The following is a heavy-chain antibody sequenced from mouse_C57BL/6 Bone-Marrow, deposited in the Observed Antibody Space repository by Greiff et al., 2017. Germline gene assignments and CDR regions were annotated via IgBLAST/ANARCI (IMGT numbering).Heavy chain of an antibody. CDR2: IWTGGGT. D-gene: IGHD1-1*01. CDR3: ARNLGYYGSSRYCDV. Sequence: VKLMESGPGLVAPSQSLSITCTVSGFSLTSYAISWVRQPPGKGLEWLGVIWTGGGTNYNSALKSRLSISKDNSKSQVFLKMNSLQTDDTARYYCARNLGYYGSSRYCDVWGTGTTVTVSS. J-gene: IGHJ1*03. V-gene: IGHV2-9-1*01. CDR1: GFSLTSYA.